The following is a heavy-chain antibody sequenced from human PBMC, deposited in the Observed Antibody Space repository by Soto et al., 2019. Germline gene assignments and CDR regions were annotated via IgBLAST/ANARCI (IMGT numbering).Heavy chain of an antibody. CDR3: ARDQGPYYHGLGSYYGF. Sequence: QVHLVESGGGVVQPGRSLRLSCAASGFTFSTYTIHWVRQAPGKGLEWVALISYDGTNKYYADSVEGRFTISKDNSKNTVYLQMNSLRDEDTAVYYCARDQGPYYHGLGSYYGFWGQGTLVTVSS. CDR1: GFTFSTYT. V-gene: IGHV3-30-3*01. D-gene: IGHD3-10*01. CDR2: ISYDGTNK. J-gene: IGHJ4*02.